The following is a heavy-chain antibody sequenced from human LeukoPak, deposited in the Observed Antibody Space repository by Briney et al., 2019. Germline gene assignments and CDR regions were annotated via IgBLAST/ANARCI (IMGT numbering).Heavy chain of an antibody. Sequence: SETLSLTCTVSGGPFNNFYWSWLRQSAGKGLEWIGRIYTTGSTNYNPSLKSRVTMSVDTSENQFSLRLSSVTAADTAVYYCARGYSSGWYYVDAWGTGTTVTVSS. CDR2: IYTTGST. CDR3: ARGYSSGWYYVDA. V-gene: IGHV4-4*07. D-gene: IGHD6-19*01. J-gene: IGHJ6*03. CDR1: GGPFNNFY.